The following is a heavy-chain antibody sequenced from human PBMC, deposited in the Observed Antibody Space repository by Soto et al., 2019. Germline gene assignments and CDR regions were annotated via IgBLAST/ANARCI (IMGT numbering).Heavy chain of an antibody. D-gene: IGHD6-6*01. CDR3: ARGRAARPTSDAFDI. CDR2: INHSGST. V-gene: IGHV4-34*01. CDR1: GGSFSGYY. Sequence: QVQLQQWGAGLLKPSETLSLTCAVYGGSFSGYYWSWIRQPPGKGLEWMGEINHSGSTNYNPSLMRRVTISVDTSKNQFSLKQSSVTAADTAVYYCARGRAARPTSDAFDIWGQGTMVTVSS. J-gene: IGHJ3*02.